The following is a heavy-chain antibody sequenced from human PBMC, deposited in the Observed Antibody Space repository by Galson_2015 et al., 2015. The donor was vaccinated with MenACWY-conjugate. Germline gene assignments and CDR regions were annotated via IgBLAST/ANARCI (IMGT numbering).Heavy chain of an antibody. CDR2: INSDGSST. CDR1: GFTFSSYW. J-gene: IGHJ4*02. Sequence: SLRLSCAASGFTFSSYWMYWVRQAPGKGLVWVSRINSDGSSTRYAASVKGRFTISRDNAKNTLYLQMNSLRAEDTAVYYCARGGNTYGPVLADSWGQGTLVTVSS. CDR3: ARGGNTYGPVLADS. D-gene: IGHD5-18*01. V-gene: IGHV3-74*01.